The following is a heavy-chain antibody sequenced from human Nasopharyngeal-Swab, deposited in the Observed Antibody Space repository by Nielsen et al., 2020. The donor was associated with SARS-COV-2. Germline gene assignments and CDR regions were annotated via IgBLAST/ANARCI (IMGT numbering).Heavy chain of an antibody. CDR1: GFPFNSYS. CDR2: ISSGCDII. D-gene: IGHD4-23*01. V-gene: IGHV3-48*02. Sequence: GGSLSLSCAASGFPFNSYSMNWVRLAPGRGLELVAYISSGCDIIYYADSVKDRFAISRDNAKNSLYLQMNSLRDEDTAVYYCARQDGGNAFPGVFDIWGQGTMVTVSS. CDR3: ARQDGGNAFPGVFDI. J-gene: IGHJ3*02.